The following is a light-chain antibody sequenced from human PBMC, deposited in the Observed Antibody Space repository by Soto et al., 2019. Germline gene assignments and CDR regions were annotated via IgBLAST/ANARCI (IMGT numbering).Light chain of an antibody. J-gene: IGKJ5*01. CDR3: QQANSFPFT. V-gene: IGKV1-12*01. Sequence: DIQMTQSPSSVSASVGDRVTITCRASQDISSWLAWYQQKPGKAPKLLIYAASSLQSGVPSRFSGCASGTDFSLTISSLQPEDCVTYYCQQANSFPFTFGQGTRLEIK. CDR2: AAS. CDR1: QDISSW.